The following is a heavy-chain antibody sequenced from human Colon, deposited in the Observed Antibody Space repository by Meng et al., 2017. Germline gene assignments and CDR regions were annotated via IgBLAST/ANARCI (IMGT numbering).Heavy chain of an antibody. CDR1: GGSFSGYY. J-gene: IGHJ5*02. D-gene: IGHD5-12*01. Sequence: QVPRQQGGAGLLKPSEPLSLTCAVYGGSFSGYYWSWIRQPPGKGLEWIGEINHSGSTNYNPSLKSRVTISVDTSKNQFSLKLSSVTAADTAVYYCARGRYSGYLPWGQGTLVTVSS. V-gene: IGHV4-34*01. CDR2: INHSGST. CDR3: ARGRYSGYLP.